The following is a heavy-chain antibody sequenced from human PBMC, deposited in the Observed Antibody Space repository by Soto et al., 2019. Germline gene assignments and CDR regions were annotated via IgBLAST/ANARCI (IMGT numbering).Heavy chain of an antibody. CDR2: MNPNSGNT. J-gene: IGHJ5*02. V-gene: IGHV1-8*01. CDR3: ARGVYQLQYGDWFDP. D-gene: IGHD2-2*02. CDR1: GYTFTSYD. Sequence: QVQLVQSGAEVKKPGASVKVSCKASGYTFTSYDITWVRQPTEKGLEWMGWMNPNSGNTGYAQKFQGRVTMTRNTSISTAYMELSSLRSEDTAVYYCARGVYQLQYGDWFDPWGQGTLVTVSS.